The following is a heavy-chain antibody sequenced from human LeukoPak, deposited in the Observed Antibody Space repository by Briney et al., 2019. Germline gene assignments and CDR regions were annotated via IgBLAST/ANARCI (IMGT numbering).Heavy chain of an antibody. CDR1: GFTFSSYA. V-gene: IGHV3-23*01. CDR3: AKDRGFSGWVPPSNDY. D-gene: IGHD6-19*01. CDR2: ISGSGGSI. J-gene: IGHJ4*02. Sequence: GGSLRLSCAASGFTFSSYAMSWVRQAPGKGLEWVSAISGSGGSIYYADSVKGRFTISRDNSKNTLYLQMNSLRAEDTAVYYCAKDRGFSGWVPPSNDYWGQGTLVTVSS.